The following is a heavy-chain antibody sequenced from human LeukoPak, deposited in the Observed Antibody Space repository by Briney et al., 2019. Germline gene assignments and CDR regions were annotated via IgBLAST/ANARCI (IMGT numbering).Heavy chain of an antibody. CDR1: RSTFSSFW. CDR3: ATHLYSTSWYSPPYF. D-gene: IGHD6-13*01. V-gene: IGHV3-74*01. J-gene: IGHJ4*02. Sequence: PGGSLRLSCAASRSTFSSFWMHWVRQAQGKGLVWVTRINSDGSIIIYADSVKGRFTISRDNAKNTLYLQMNSLRADDTAVYYCATHLYSTSWYSPPYFWGQGTLVTVSS. CDR2: INSDGSII.